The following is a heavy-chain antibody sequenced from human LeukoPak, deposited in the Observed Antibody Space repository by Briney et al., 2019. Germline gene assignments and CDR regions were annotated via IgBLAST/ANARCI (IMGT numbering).Heavy chain of an antibody. CDR3: ARAGGYSYGLLDAFDI. J-gene: IGHJ3*02. CDR1: GFTFSDYY. CDR2: ISSSGSTI. D-gene: IGHD5-18*01. Sequence: GGSLRLSCAASGFTFSDYYMSWIRQAPGKGLEWVSYISSSGSTIYYADSVKGRFTISRDNAKNSLYLQMDSLRAEDTAVYYCARAGGYSYGLLDAFDIWGQGTMVTVSS. V-gene: IGHV3-11*01.